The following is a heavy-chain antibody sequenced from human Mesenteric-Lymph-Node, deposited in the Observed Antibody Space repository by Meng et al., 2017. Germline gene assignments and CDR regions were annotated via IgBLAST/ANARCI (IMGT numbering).Heavy chain of an antibody. CDR3: ARTNYGDYNWFDP. CDR2: IYYSGST. Sequence: QVPLQEWGPGLGKPSQTLSLTCTGSGGSISSGGFYWSWIRQHPGEGLEWIGYIYYSGSTYYNPSLRSRVAISIDTSKNQFSLKLTSVTAADTAVYFCARTNYGDYNWFDPWGQGTLVTVSS. V-gene: IGHV4-31*03. J-gene: IGHJ5*02. D-gene: IGHD4-17*01. CDR1: GGSISSGGFY.